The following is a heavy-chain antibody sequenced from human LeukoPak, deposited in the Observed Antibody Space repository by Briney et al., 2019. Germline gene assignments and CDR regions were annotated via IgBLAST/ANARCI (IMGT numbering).Heavy chain of an antibody. D-gene: IGHD3-16*01. J-gene: IGHJ5*02. CDR1: GGSISSSSYY. Sequence: PSETLSLTCTVSGGSISSSSYYWGWIRQPPGKGLEWIVSIYYSGSTNYNPSLKSRVTISVDTSKNQFSLKLSSVTAADTAVYYCARALGGDYVWGSSSWFDPWGQGTLVTVSS. CDR2: IYYSGST. CDR3: ARALGGDYVWGSSSWFDP. V-gene: IGHV4-39*07.